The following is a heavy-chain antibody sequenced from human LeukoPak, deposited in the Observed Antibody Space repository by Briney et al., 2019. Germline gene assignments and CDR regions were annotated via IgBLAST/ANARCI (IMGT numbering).Heavy chain of an antibody. CDR3: AKDSGYVRTHAFDI. Sequence: GRSLRLSCAASGFTFSTYAMSWVRQAPGKGLEWVSGLTGNGDSTYYADSVKGRFTISRDNSKNMLYLQMNSLRVEDTAVYYCAKDSGYVRTHAFDIWGQGTVVTVSS. D-gene: IGHD5-12*01. V-gene: IGHV3-23*01. CDR1: GFTFSTYA. J-gene: IGHJ3*02. CDR2: LTGNGDST.